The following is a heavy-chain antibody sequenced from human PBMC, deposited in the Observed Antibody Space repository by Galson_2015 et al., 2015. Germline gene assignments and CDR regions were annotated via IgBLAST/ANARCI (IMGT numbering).Heavy chain of an antibody. V-gene: IGHV7-4-1*02. J-gene: IGHJ4*02. CDR3: ATGSSRNYEFWNGYFDY. CDR1: GYTFTRYP. CDR2: INTNTGNP. Sequence: SVKVSCKASGYTFTRYPMNWVRQAPGQGLEWMGLINTNTGNPTYAQGFTGQFVFSLDTSVSTAYLQISSLKAEDTAVYYCATGSSRNYEFWNGYFDYWGQGSLVTVSS. D-gene: IGHD3-3*01.